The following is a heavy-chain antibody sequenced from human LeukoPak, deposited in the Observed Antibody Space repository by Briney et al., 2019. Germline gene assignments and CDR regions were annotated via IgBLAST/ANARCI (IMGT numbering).Heavy chain of an antibody. CDR2: INPNSGGT. Sequence: GASVKVSCKASGYTFTGYYMHWVRQAPGQGLEWVGWINPNSGGTNYAQKFQGRVTMTRDTSISTAYMELSRLRSDDTAVYYCARDSGGSGSYFPDAFDIWGQGTMVTVSS. D-gene: IGHD3-10*01. CDR3: ARDSGGSGSYFPDAFDI. J-gene: IGHJ3*02. CDR1: GYTFTGYY. V-gene: IGHV1-2*02.